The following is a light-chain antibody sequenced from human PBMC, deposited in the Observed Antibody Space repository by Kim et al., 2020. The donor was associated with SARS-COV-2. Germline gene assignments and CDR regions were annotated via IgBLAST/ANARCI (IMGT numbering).Light chain of an antibody. V-gene: IGKV1-39*01. CDR1: QSVSSY. J-gene: IGKJ3*01. Sequence: DIQMTQSPSSLSASVGDIVTITCRASQSVSSYLNWYQQKPGKAPKLLIYAASSLQSGVPSRFSGSGSGTDFTLTISSLQPEDFATYYCQQSYSIPRTFGPGTKVDIK. CDR2: AAS. CDR3: QQSYSIPRT.